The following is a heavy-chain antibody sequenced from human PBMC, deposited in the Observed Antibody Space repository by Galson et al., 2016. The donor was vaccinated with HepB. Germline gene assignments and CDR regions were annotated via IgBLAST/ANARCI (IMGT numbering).Heavy chain of an antibody. V-gene: IGHV6-1*01. J-gene: IGHJ4*02. D-gene: IGHD5-24*01. Sequence: CAISGDSVSSDSAAWIWIRQSPSRGLEWLGRTYYRSRWFNDYAVSVNSRITITPDPSKNQFSLHLNSVTPEDTAVYYCARSRMATIPFFDYWGQGTLVTVSS. CDR1: GDSVSSDSAA. CDR2: TYYRSRWFN. CDR3: ARSRMATIPFFDY.